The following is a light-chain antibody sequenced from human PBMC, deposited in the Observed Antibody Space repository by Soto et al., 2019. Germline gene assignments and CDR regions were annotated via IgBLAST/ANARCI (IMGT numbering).Light chain of an antibody. J-gene: IGLJ1*01. CDR1: SSNIGAGYD. CDR3: QSYDSSLSGFYV. Sequence: QSVLTQPPSVSGAPGQRITISCTGSSSNIGAGYDVHWYQQLPGTAPKLLIYGNNNRPSRVPDRFSGSKSGTSASLAITGLQAEDEADYYRQSYDSSLSGFYVFGTGTKVTVL. CDR2: GNN. V-gene: IGLV1-40*01.